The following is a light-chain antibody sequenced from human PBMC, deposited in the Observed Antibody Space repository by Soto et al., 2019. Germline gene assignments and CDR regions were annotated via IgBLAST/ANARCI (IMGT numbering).Light chain of an antibody. CDR1: QDINNY. J-gene: IGKJ4*01. V-gene: IGKV1-27*01. CDR3: QKYDIAPRT. Sequence: DTQMTQSPSSLSASLGDRVTITCRASQDINNYLAWYQQRPGKVPKLLIYAASTLQSGVPSRFSGSGSGTDFTLTISSLQSEDVATYYCQKYDIAPRTFGGGTRVEIK. CDR2: AAS.